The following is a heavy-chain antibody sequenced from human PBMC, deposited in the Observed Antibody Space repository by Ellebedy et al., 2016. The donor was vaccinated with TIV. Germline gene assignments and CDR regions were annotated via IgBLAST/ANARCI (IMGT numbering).Heavy chain of an antibody. Sequence: PGGSLRLSCAASGFTFSGYYMSWFRQAPGTGPEWVSYISYSGDLMYYADSVKGRFTTSRDNAENSLYRQMNSLRAEDTAVYYCARLGVIAAAGASDYWGQGTLVIVSS. J-gene: IGHJ4*02. CDR3: ARLGVIAAAGASDY. D-gene: IGHD6-13*01. CDR2: ISYSGDLM. V-gene: IGHV3-11*01. CDR1: GFTFSGYY.